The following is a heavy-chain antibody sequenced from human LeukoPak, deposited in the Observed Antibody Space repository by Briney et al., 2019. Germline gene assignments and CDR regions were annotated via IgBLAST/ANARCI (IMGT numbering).Heavy chain of an antibody. J-gene: IGHJ3*02. D-gene: IGHD1-20*01. Sequence: PGGSLRLSCAASGFTFSSSDMHWVRQPTGKGLEWVSAIGTIGDTYYPGSVKGRFTISRENAKNSLYLQMNSLRAEDTAVYYCARDEYNWNVDAFDIWGQGTVVTVSS. CDR2: IGTIGDT. V-gene: IGHV3-13*01. CDR3: ARDEYNWNVDAFDI. CDR1: GFTFSSSD.